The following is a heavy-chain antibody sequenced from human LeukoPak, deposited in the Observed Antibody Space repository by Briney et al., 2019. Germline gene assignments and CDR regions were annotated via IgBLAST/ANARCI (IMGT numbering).Heavy chain of an antibody. CDR1: GFTFSSYW. CDR2: INSDGSST. Sequence: PGGSLRLSCAASGFTFSSYWMHWVRQAPGKGLVWVSRINSDGSSTSYAASVKGRFTISRDTAKNTLYLQMNSLRAEDTAVYYCARGSHTTMIVVVITEYWGQGTLVTVSS. D-gene: IGHD3-22*01. CDR3: ARGSHTTMIVVVITEY. V-gene: IGHV3-74*01. J-gene: IGHJ4*02.